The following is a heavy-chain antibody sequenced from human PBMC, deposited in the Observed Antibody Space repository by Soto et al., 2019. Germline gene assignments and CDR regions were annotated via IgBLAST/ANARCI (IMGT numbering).Heavy chain of an antibody. CDR3: VRGGYCSGGVCYLLDV. Sequence: SETLSLTYSVSGDSISSGDHYWSWIRQPPGKGLEWIGYIYYSGSTYYNPSLESRVTISVDTSKNQFSLNLSSVTAADTAIYYCVRGGYCSGGVCYLLDVWGQGTSVTVSS. D-gene: IGHD2-15*01. CDR2: IYYSGST. V-gene: IGHV4-30-4*01. CDR1: GDSISSGDHY. J-gene: IGHJ6*02.